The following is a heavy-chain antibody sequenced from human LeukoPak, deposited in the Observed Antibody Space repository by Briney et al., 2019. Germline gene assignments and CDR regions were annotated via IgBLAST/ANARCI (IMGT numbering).Heavy chain of an antibody. D-gene: IGHD3-22*01. CDR3: ARTMYYYDSSGYYPVDY. J-gene: IGHJ4*02. CDR2: IIPILGIA. V-gene: IGHV1-69*04. Sequence: SVKVSCKASGGTFSSYAISWVRQAPGQGLEWMGRIIPILGIANYAQKFQGRVTITADKSTSTAYMELSSLRSEDTAVYYCARTMYYYDSSGYYPVDYWGQGTLVTVSS. CDR1: GGTFSSYA.